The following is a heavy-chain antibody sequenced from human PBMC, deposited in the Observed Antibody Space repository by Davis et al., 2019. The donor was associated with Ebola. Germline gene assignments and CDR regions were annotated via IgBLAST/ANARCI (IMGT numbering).Heavy chain of an antibody. CDR2: IYSGGST. CDR3: AWGSSGTIGEY. Sequence: GGPLRLSCAASGFTVSSNYMSWVRQAPGKGLEWVSVIYSGGSTYYADSVKGRFTISRDNFKNTLYLQMNSLRAEDTAVYYCAWGSSGTIGEYWGQGTLVTVSS. V-gene: IGHV3-53*01. D-gene: IGHD2-2*01. CDR1: GFTVSSNY. J-gene: IGHJ4*02.